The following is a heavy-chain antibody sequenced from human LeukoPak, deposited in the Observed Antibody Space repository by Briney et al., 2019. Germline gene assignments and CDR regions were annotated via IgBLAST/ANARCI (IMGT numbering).Heavy chain of an antibody. J-gene: IGHJ4*02. CDR1: GFTFSRYW. CDR3: AKDGGTHFDH. CDR2: INQDESAK. V-gene: IGHV3-7*01. Sequence: GGSLRLSCAASGFTFSRYWMSWVRQAPGKGLEWVASINQDESAKVYVDSVKGRFTISRDNAKNSLFLQMHSLRAEDTAFYYCAKDGGTHFDHWGQGTLVTVSS. D-gene: IGHD1-26*01.